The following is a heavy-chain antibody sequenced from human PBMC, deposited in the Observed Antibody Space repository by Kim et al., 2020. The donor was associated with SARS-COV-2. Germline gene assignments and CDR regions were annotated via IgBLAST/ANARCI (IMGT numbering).Heavy chain of an antibody. D-gene: IGHD6-19*01. CDR3: ALIAVAGTGYFDY. Sequence: SETLSLTCTVSGGSISSYYWSWIRQPPGKGLEWIGYIYYSGSTNYNPSLKSRVTISVDTSKNQFSLKLSSVTAADTAVYYCALIAVAGTGYFDYWGQGTLVTVSS. CDR2: IYYSGST. V-gene: IGHV4-59*01. J-gene: IGHJ4*02. CDR1: GGSISSYY.